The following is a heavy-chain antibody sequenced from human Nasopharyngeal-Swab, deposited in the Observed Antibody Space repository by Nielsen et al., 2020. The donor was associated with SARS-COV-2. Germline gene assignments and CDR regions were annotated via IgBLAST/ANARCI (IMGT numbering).Heavy chain of an antibody. V-gene: IGHV3-21*01. CDR1: GFTFSSYS. J-gene: IGHJ4*02. Sequence: GGSLRLSCAASGFTFSSYSMNWVRQAPGKGLEWVSSISSSSSYIYYADSVKGRFTISRDNAKNSLYLQMNSLRAEDTAVYYCAKVWRVWQQHCFDYWGQGTLVTVSS. D-gene: IGHD6-13*01. CDR2: ISSSSSYI. CDR3: AKVWRVWQQHCFDY.